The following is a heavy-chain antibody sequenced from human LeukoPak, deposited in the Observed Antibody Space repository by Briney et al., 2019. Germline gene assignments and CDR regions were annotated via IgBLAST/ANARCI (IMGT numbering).Heavy chain of an antibody. D-gene: IGHD4-11*01. CDR1: GGSISSYY. CDR2: IYYSGST. J-gene: IGHJ5*02. CDR3: ARDTVYSNYDWFDP. V-gene: IGHV4-59*01. Sequence: SETLSLTCTVSGGSISSYYWSWIRQPPGKGLEWIGYIYYSGSTNYNPSLKSRVTISVDTSKNQFSLKLSSVTAADTAVYYCARDTVYSNYDWFDPWGQGTLVTVSS.